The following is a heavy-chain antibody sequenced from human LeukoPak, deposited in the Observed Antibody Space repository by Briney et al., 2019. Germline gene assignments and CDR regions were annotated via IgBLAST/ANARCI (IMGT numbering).Heavy chain of an antibody. J-gene: IGHJ5*01. D-gene: IGHD5-24*01. V-gene: IGHV4-4*07. Sequence: PSETLSLTCTISGGSISTYFWNWIRQPAGKGLEWIGRIYVSGSTNYNPSLKSRVTMSLDTSKNQLSLNLSSVTAADTAVYYCAREAEMAAPSWYDSWGQGTLVTVSS. CDR1: GGSISTYF. CDR3: AREAEMAAPSWYDS. CDR2: IYVSGST.